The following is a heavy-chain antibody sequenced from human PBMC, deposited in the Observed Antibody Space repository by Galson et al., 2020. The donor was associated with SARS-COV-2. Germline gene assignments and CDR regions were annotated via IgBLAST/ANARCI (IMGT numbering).Heavy chain of an antibody. CDR2: ISSSSSYI. CDR3: ARGYYYDSSGYLWYFGL. V-gene: IGHV3-21*01. Sequence: GESLKISCAASGFTFSSYSMNWVRQAPGKGLEWVSSISSSSSYIYYADSVKGRFTISRDNAKNSLYLQMNSLRAEDTAVYYCARGYYYDSSGYLWYFGLWGRGTLVTVSS. D-gene: IGHD3-22*01. CDR1: GFTFSSYS. J-gene: IGHJ2*01.